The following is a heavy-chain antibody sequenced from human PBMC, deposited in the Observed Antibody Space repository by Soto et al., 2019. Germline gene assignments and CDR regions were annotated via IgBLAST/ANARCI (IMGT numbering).Heavy chain of an antibody. CDR3: ANGYDFWSGYYFPPHDY. J-gene: IGHJ4*02. CDR2: ISYDGSNK. V-gene: IGHV3-30*18. Sequence: PGGSLRLSCAASGFTFSSYGMHWVRQAPGKGLEWVAVISYDGSNKYYADSVKGRFTISRDNSKNTLYLQMNSLRAEDTAVYYSANGYDFWSGYYFPPHDYWGQGTLVTVSS. CDR1: GFTFSSYG. D-gene: IGHD3-3*01.